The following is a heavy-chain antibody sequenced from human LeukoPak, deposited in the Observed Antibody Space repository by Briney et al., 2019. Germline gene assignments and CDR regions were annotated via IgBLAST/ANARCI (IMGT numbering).Heavy chain of an antibody. Sequence: GESLRLSCAASGFTFEDNGMSWVRQAPGKGLEWVSGLNWNGGSTGYADSVKGRFTISRDNARNSLYLQMNSLRTEDTALYYCATHSYYYGSGSYPHYLDYWGQGTLVTVSA. D-gene: IGHD3-10*01. CDR1: GFTFEDNG. CDR2: LNWNGGST. V-gene: IGHV3-20*04. J-gene: IGHJ4*02. CDR3: ATHSYYYGSGSYPHYLDY.